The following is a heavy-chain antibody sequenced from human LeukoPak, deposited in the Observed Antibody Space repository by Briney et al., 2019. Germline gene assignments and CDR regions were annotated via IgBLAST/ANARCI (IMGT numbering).Heavy chain of an antibody. CDR1: VYTFTGYY. Sequence: ASVNVSCKASVYTFTGYYMHWVRQAPGQGLEWMGWINPNSGGTNYAQKFQGRVTMTRDTSISTAYMELSRLRSDDTAVYYCARKAVAGNLFDYWGQGTLVTVSS. J-gene: IGHJ4*02. D-gene: IGHD6-19*01. CDR3: ARKAVAGNLFDY. CDR2: INPNSGGT. V-gene: IGHV1-2*02.